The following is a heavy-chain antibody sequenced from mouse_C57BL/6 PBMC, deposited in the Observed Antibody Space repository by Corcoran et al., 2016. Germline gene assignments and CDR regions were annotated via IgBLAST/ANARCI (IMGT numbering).Heavy chain of an antibody. V-gene: IGHV1-26*01. J-gene: IGHJ3*01. CDR1: GYTFTDYY. CDR2: INPNNGGT. CDR3: ARRGVSSLFAY. Sequence: EVQLQQSGPELVKPGASVKISCKASGYTFTDYYMNWVKQSHGKSLEWIGDINPNNGGTSYNQKFKGKATLTVDKSSSTAYMELRSLTSEDSAVYYCARRGVSSLFAYWGQGTLVTVSA.